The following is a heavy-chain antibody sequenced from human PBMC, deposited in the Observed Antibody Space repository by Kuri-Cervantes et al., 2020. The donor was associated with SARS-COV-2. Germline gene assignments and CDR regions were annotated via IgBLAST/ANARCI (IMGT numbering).Heavy chain of an antibody. CDR2: ISSSSSYT. CDR1: GFTFSDYY. CDR3: ARHPYYDFWSGYTEYNWFDP. V-gene: IGHV3-11*03. J-gene: IGHJ5*02. D-gene: IGHD3-3*01. Sequence: GGSLRLSCAASGFTFSDYYMSWIRQAPGKGLEWVSYISSSSSYTNYADSVKGRFTISRDNAKNSLYLQMNSLRAEDTAGYYCARHPYYDFWSGYTEYNWFDPWGQGTLVTVSS.